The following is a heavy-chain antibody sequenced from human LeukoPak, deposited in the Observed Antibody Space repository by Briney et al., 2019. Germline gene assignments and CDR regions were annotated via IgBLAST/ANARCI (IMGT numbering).Heavy chain of an antibody. CDR3: AKGAAAGRQDPNYNWFDP. V-gene: IGHV3-23*01. Sequence: GGSLRLSCSAAGFTFSSYATSWVRQAPGKGLEWVSSIFGSGGSTFYADAVKGRFTISRDNSKNTLYLQMNSLRAEDTALYYCAKGAAAGRQDPNYNWFDPWGQGTLVTVSS. CDR1: GFTFSSYA. J-gene: IGHJ5*02. CDR2: IFGSGGST. D-gene: IGHD6-13*01.